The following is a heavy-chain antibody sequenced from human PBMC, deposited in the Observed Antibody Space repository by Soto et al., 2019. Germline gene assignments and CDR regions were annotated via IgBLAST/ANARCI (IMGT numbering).Heavy chain of an antibody. CDR1: EFTFDNYA. V-gene: IGHV3-9*01. J-gene: IGHJ3*01. D-gene: IGHD3-10*01. Sequence: EVQLVESGGGLVQPGRSLRLSCAASEFTFDNYAMHWVRQAPGKGLEWVSGISWNSGTLVYADSVKGRFTISRDNAKNSLFLQMNSLRPEDTALYFCAKGRTRPLELGSFGDNAFDVWGQGTMGTVSS. CDR2: ISWNSGTL. CDR3: AKGRTRPLELGSFGDNAFDV.